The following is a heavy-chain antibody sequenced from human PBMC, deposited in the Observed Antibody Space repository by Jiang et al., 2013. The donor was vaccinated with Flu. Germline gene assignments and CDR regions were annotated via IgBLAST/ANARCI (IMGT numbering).Heavy chain of an antibody. J-gene: IGHJ3*02. CDR3: AREVSHKTSPDTGGFEM. V-gene: IGHV1-3*01. Sequence: SGAEVKKPGASVKISCKGSGFGFNGYGFNDYAIHWVRRAPGQRLEWMGWTIYDDTQYSQNFRGRVTITRDTSTDTVYLEVRSLTSEDTAVYYCAREVSHKTSPDTGGFEMWGQGTLVIVSS. CDR2: TIYDDT. D-gene: IGHD5/OR15-5a*01. CDR1: GFGFNGYGFNDYA.